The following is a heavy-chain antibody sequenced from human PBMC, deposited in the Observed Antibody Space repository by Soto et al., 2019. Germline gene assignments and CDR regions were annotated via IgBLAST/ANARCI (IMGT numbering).Heavy chain of an antibody. CDR2: ISSSSSYI. CDR1: GFTFSSYS. V-gene: IGHV3-21*01. D-gene: IGHD1-1*01. Sequence: GGSLRLSCAASGFTFSSYSMNWVRQAPGKGLEWVSSISSSSSYIYYADSVKGRFTISRDNAKNSLYLQMNSLRAEDTAVYYCARDDDPHAFDIWGQGTMVTRLI. J-gene: IGHJ3*02. CDR3: ARDDDPHAFDI.